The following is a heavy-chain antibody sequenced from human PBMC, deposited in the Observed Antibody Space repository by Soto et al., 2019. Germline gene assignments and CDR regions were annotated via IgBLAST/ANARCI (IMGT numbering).Heavy chain of an antibody. CDR1: GYTFTSYG. J-gene: IGHJ6*02. CDR2: ISAYNGNT. CDR3: AVVRLHYGMDV. V-gene: IGHV1-18*01. D-gene: IGHD3-10*01. Sequence: QVQLVQSGAEVKKPGASVKVSCKASGYTFTSYGISWVRQAPGQGLEWMGWISAYNGNTNYAQKLQGRVTMTTDTPTSTAYTALRSLSSADTAVYYCAVVRLHYGMDVWGQGTTVTVSS.